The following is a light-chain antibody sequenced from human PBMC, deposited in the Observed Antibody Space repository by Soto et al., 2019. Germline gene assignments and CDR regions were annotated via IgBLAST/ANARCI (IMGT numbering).Light chain of an antibody. CDR2: ATS. CDR3: QRYGASSFT. J-gene: IGKJ2*01. V-gene: IGKV3-20*01. Sequence: PGERATLSCRASQSVDSSYLSWYQHKPGQAPRLLIYATSSRATGIPDRFSGSGSGTDFTHTISRLEPEDFAVYYCQRYGASSFTFGQGTNLEIK. CDR1: QSVDSSY.